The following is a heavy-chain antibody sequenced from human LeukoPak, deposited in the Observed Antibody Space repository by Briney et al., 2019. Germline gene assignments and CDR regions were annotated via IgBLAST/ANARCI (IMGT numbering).Heavy chain of an antibody. J-gene: IGHJ6*02. CDR2: IFANGDIT. CDR3: VKSPSDGLDV. V-gene: IGHV3-64D*09. CDR1: GFTFRSYE. Sequence: PGGSLRLSCAASGFTFRSYEMNWVRQAPGKGLEYVSTIFANGDITSYAASVKGRFTTSRDNSKNTLYLQMSSLRPEDTAVYYCVKSPSDGLDVWGQGATVTVSS.